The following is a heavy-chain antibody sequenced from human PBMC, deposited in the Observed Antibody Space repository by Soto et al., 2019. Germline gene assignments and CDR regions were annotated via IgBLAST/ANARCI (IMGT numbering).Heavy chain of an antibody. Sequence: SVKVSCKASGGTFSSYTISWVRQAPGQGLEWMGGIIPIFGTANYAQKFQGRVTITADESTSTAYMELSSLRSEDTAVYYCARGNHRWLQLWYFDLWGRGTLVTVSS. CDR2: IIPIFGTA. CDR1: GGTFSSYT. CDR3: ARGNHRWLQLWYFDL. J-gene: IGHJ2*01. D-gene: IGHD5-12*01. V-gene: IGHV1-69*13.